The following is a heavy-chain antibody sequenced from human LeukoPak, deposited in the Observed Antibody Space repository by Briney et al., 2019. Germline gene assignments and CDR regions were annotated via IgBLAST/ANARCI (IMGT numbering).Heavy chain of an antibody. CDR1: GFTSSNYW. V-gene: IGHV3-74*01. D-gene: IGHD6-19*01. Sequence: LTGGSLRLSCAASGFTSSNYWMHWVRQAPGKGLVWVSRINSGGSNTTYADAVKGRFTISRDNTKNTLFLQMNSLRAEDTALYYCVREGSSGWYSSLDYWGQGTLVTVSS. CDR2: INSGGSNT. CDR3: VREGSSGWYSSLDY. J-gene: IGHJ4*02.